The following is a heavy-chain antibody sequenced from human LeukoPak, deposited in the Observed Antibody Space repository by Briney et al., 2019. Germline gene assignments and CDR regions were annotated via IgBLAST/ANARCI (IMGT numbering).Heavy chain of an antibody. Sequence: GASVKVSCKASGYTFTSHGISWVRQAPGQGLEWMGWISSYNGNTIYAQKLQGRVTMTTDTSTSTAYMELRSLRSDDTAVYYCACNSYYYDSSGYYWALDYWGQGTLVTVPS. V-gene: IGHV1-18*01. CDR1: GYTFTSHG. J-gene: IGHJ4*02. D-gene: IGHD3-22*01. CDR3: ACNSYYYDSSGYYWALDY. CDR2: ISSYNGNT.